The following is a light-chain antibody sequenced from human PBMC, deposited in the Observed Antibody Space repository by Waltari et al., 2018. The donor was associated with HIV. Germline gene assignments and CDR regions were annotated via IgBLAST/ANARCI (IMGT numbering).Light chain of an antibody. CDR1: SSNIGAGYD. J-gene: IGLJ2*01. CDR2: GNS. CDR3: QSCDNSLSGWGV. V-gene: IGLV1-40*01. Sequence: QSVLTQPPSVSGAPGQRVTISCTGSSSNIGAGYDVHGYQQLPGTAPKLLIYGNSNRPSGVPDRFSGSKSGTSASLAITGLQAEDEADYYCQSCDNSLSGWGVFGGGTKLTVL.